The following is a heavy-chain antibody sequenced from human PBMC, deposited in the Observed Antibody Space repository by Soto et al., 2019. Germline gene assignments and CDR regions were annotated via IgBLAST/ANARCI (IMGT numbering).Heavy chain of an antibody. Sequence: EVQLVESGGGLVQPGGSLRLSCASSGFTFGNQWMHWVRQVPGKGLVWVSRINSDGSTTNYADSVKGRFTISRDNAKNTVYLQMNSLRAEETAVYYCARDSHFWSGPDGGPMWGQGTLVTVSS. J-gene: IGHJ4*02. V-gene: IGHV3-74*01. CDR1: GFTFGNQW. CDR2: INSDGSTT. CDR3: ARDSHFWSGPDGGPM. D-gene: IGHD3-3*02.